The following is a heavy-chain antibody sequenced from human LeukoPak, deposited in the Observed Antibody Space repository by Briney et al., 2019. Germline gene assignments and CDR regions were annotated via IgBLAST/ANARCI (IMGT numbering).Heavy chain of an antibody. Sequence: GGSLRLSCAASGFTFSNYAMNWVRQAPGKGLEWVSAISGSGGNTYYADSVKGRFTISRDNAKNSLYLQMNSLRAEDTAVYYCARSFAYWGQGTLVTVSS. V-gene: IGHV3-23*01. CDR1: GFTFSNYA. CDR3: ARSFAY. CDR2: ISGSGGNT. J-gene: IGHJ4*02.